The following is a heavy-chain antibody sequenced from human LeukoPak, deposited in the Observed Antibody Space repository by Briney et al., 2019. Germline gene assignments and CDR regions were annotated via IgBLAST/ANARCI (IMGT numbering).Heavy chain of an antibody. CDR1: GYTFTGYY. CDR2: INPNSGGT. CDR3: ARDDVDTIFGVVRENAFDI. V-gene: IGHV1-2*02. D-gene: IGHD3-3*01. Sequence: VASVKVSCKASGYTFTGYYMHWVRQAPGQGLEWMGWINPNSGGTNYAQKFQGRVTMTRDTSISTAYMELSRLRSDDTAVYYCARDDVDTIFGVVRENAFDIWGQGTMVTVSS. J-gene: IGHJ3*02.